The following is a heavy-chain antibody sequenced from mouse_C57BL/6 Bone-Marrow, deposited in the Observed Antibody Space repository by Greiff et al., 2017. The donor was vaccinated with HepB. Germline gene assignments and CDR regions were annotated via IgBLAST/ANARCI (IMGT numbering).Heavy chain of an antibody. J-gene: IGHJ3*01. Sequence: QVQLQQSGAELARPGASVKLSCKASGYTFTSYGTSWVKQRTGQGLEWIGEIYPRSGNTYYNEKFKGKATLTADKSSSTAYMELRSLTSEDSAVYFCADYYGSSAPDWFAYWGQGTLVTVSA. CDR1: GYTFTSYG. CDR3: ADYYGSSAPDWFAY. V-gene: IGHV1-81*01. D-gene: IGHD1-1*01. CDR2: IYPRSGNT.